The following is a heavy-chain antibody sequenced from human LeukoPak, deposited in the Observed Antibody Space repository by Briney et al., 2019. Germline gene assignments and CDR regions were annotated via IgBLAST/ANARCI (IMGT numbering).Heavy chain of an antibody. CDR3: AREHRTGPSFDY. D-gene: IGHD1-14*01. V-gene: IGHV4-59*01. J-gene: IGHJ4*02. CDR2: IYYSGST. Sequence: SETLSLTCAVSGGSISSYYWSWIRQPPGKGLEWIGYIYYSGSTNYNPSLKSRVTISVDTSKNQFSLKLSSVTAADTAVYYCAREHRTGPSFDYWGQGTLVTVSS. CDR1: GGSISSYY.